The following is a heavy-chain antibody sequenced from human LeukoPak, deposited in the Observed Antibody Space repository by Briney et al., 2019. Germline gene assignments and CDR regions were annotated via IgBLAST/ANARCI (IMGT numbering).Heavy chain of an antibody. J-gene: IGHJ4*02. CDR2: ISYDGSNK. Sequence: GGSLRLSCAASGFTFSSYAMPWVRQAPGKGLEWVAVISYDGSNKYYADSVKGRFTISRDNSKNTLYLQMNSLRAEDTAVYYCARDGSWSRYYFDYWGQGTLVTVSS. D-gene: IGHD6-13*01. V-gene: IGHV3-30-3*01. CDR1: GFTFSSYA. CDR3: ARDGSWSRYYFDY.